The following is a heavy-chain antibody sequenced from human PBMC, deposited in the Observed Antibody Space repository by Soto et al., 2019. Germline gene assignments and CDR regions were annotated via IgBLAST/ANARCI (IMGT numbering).Heavy chain of an antibody. V-gene: IGHV2-5*05. Sequence: QITLKESGPPLVKPTQTLTLTCTFSGFSLSTSGVGVGWIRQPPGKALEWLALIYWDDDKRYGPSLKSRLTSTKDSSKTQVVLTMTNMDPVDTATYYCAHRGQWPRAGGYDYWGQGTLVTVSS. J-gene: IGHJ4*02. CDR2: IYWDDDK. CDR1: GFSLSTSGVG. CDR3: AHRGQWPRAGGYDY. D-gene: IGHD6-19*01.